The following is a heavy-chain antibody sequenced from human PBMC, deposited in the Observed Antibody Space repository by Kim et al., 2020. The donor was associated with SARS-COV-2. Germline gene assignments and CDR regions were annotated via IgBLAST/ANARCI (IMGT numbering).Heavy chain of an antibody. J-gene: IGHJ4*02. V-gene: IGHV4-34*01. D-gene: IGHD3-22*01. Sequence: SETLSLTCAVYGGSFSGYYWSWIRQPPGKGLEWIGEINHSGSTNYNPSLKSRVTISVDTSKNQFSLKLSSVTAADTAVYYCAGSGYYWGQGTLVTVSS. CDR1: GGSFSGYY. CDR2: INHSGST. CDR3: AGSGYY.